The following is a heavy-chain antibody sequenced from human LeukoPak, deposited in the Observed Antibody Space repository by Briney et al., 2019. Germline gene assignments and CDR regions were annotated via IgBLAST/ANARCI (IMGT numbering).Heavy chain of an antibody. CDR2: MNPNSGNT. J-gene: IGHJ4*02. Sequence: ASVKVSCKASGYTFTSYDINWVRQATGQGLEWMGWMNPNSGNTGYAQKFQGRVTITRNTSISTAYMELSSLRSEDTAVYYCARAPTKQWLVLGYYFDYWGQGTLVTVSS. CDR3: ARAPTKQWLVLGYYFDY. CDR1: GYTFTSYD. V-gene: IGHV1-8*03. D-gene: IGHD6-19*01.